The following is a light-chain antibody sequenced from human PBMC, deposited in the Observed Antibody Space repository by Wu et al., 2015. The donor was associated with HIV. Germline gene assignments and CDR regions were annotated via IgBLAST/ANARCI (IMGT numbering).Light chain of an antibody. CDR2: AAS. CDR3: QQYYSTLT. CDR1: QDISSS. J-gene: IGKJ1*01. V-gene: IGKV1-NL1*01. Sequence: DIQMTQSPSSLSTSVGDRVTITCRATQDISSSLVWYQQKPGKAPKLLVSAASRLESGVPSRFSGSRSGTDYTLTISSLQPEDFATYYCQQYYSTLTFGQGTKVEIK.